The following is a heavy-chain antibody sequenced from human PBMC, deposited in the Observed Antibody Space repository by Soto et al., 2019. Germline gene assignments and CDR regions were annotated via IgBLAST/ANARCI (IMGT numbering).Heavy chain of an antibody. CDR1: GFTFSSYA. V-gene: IGHV3-64D*08. Sequence: GGSLRLSCSASGFTFSSYAMHWVRQAPGKGLEYVSAISSNGGSTYYADSVKGRFTISRDNSKNTLYLQMSSLRAEDTAVYYCVKDSLPFYDYVWGSYLTSPIPFDYWGQGTLVTVS. D-gene: IGHD3-16*01. CDR2: ISSNGGST. J-gene: IGHJ4*02. CDR3: VKDSLPFYDYVWGSYLTSPIPFDY.